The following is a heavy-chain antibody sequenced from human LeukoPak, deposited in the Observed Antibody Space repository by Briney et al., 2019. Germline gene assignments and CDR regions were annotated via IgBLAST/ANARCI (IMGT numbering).Heavy chain of an antibody. V-gene: IGHV3-23*01. CDR1: GFTFSTYA. J-gene: IGHJ4*02. D-gene: IGHD3-22*01. Sequence: GSLLLSCAASGFTFSTYAMSWVRPAPGKVLEWVSAISGSGGGTYYADSVKGRFTITRDNSKTTVYLQMNSLRAEDTAVYFCAKSRATREGSTGSIDYWGQGTLVTVSS. CDR2: ISGSGGGT. CDR3: AKSRATREGSTGSIDY.